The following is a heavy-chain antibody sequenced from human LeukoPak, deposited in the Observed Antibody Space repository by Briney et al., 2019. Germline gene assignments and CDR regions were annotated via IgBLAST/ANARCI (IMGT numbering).Heavy chain of an antibody. Sequence: SETLSLTCAVYGGSFSGYYWSWIRQPPGKGLEWIGEINHSGSTNYNPSLKSRVTISVDTSKNQFSLKLSSVTAADTAVYYCARADARITIFGVVIKEINWFDPWGQGTLVTVSS. J-gene: IGHJ5*02. CDR2: INHSGST. V-gene: IGHV4-34*01. D-gene: IGHD3-3*01. CDR1: GGSFSGYY. CDR3: ARADARITIFGVVIKEINWFDP.